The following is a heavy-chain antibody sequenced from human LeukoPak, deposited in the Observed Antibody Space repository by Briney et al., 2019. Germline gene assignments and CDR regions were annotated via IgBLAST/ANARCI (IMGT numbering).Heavy chain of an antibody. CDR3: ATGLGFYYDY. D-gene: IGHD2/OR15-2a*01. Sequence: PGGSLRLSCAASGLTFTKYWMHWVRQAPGKGLMWVSRVDFDGTGTTYADFVRGRFTISRDNAKNTVYLQMNSLRAEDTAVYFCATGLGFYYDYWGQGTLVTVSS. V-gene: IGHV3-74*03. J-gene: IGHJ4*02. CDR2: VDFDGTGT. CDR1: GLTFTKYW.